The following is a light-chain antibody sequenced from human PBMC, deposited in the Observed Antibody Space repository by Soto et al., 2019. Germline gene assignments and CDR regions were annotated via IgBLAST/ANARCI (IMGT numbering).Light chain of an antibody. CDR2: AAS. Sequence: AIRMTQSPSSFSASTGDRVTITCRASQGISSYLAWYQQKPGKAPKLLIYAASTLQSGVPSRFSGSGSGTDFTLTISCLQSEDFATYYCQQYYSYPLITFGPGTKVDTK. J-gene: IGKJ3*01. CDR3: QQYYSYPLIT. V-gene: IGKV1-8*01. CDR1: QGISSY.